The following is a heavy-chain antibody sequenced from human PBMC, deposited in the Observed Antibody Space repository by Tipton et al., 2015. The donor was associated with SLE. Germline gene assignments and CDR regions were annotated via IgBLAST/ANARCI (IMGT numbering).Heavy chain of an antibody. CDR3: ARFRGSGSYFPYLYGMDV. D-gene: IGHD3-10*01. J-gene: IGHJ6*02. CDR2: IHYRGST. Sequence: TLSLTCIVSSGSISSSHYYWGWIRQPPGKGLEWIGHIHYRGSTYSNPPLKSRVTISVDTSKNQFSLSLNSVTAADTAVYYCARFRGSGSYFPYLYGMDVWGQGTTVTVSS. V-gene: IGHV4-39*07. CDR1: SGSISSSHYY.